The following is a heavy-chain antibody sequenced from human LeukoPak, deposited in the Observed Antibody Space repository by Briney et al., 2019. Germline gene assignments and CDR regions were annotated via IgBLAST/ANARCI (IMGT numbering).Heavy chain of an antibody. CDR1: GYTFTSYG. J-gene: IGHJ4*02. CDR3: ARDCSSTSCPVRVDY. D-gene: IGHD2-2*01. Sequence: GASVKVSCTASGYTFTSYGISWVRQAPGQGLEWMGWISAYNGNTNYAQKLQGRVTMTTDTSTSTAYMELRSLRSDDTAVYYCARDCSSTSCPVRVDYWGQGTLVTVSS. CDR2: ISAYNGNT. V-gene: IGHV1-18*04.